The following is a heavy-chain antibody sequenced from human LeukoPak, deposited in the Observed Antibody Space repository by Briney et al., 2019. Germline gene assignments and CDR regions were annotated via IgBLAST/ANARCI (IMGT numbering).Heavy chain of an antibody. J-gene: IGHJ4*02. CDR1: GYTFADYA. Sequence: ASVKVSCKASGYTFADYALHWVRQAPGQSLEWMGWITTGRGETRYSQEFQRRITFTRDTSASTVYMDLSDLRSEDTAVYYCARGGKQWRGGNYFDSWGQGTLVAVSS. CDR3: ARGGKQWRGGNYFDS. CDR2: ITTGRGET. D-gene: IGHD6-19*01. V-gene: IGHV1-3*03.